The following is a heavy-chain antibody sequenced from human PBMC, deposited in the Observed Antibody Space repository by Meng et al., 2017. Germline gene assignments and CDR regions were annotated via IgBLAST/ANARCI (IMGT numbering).Heavy chain of an antibody. CDR3: ARDRGYYGRYYFDY. CDR2: FSSSSSYI. D-gene: IGHD1-26*01. Sequence: EVPPVGVGGGPGKAGGTLRLSCAASGLTFSSYCMNWVSQAPGKGPEWVLSFSSSSSYISYADSVKGRFTISRDNAKNSLYLQMNSLRAEDTAVYYCARDRGYYGRYYFDYWGQGTLVTVSS. V-gene: IGHV3-21*01. CDR1: GLTFSSYC. J-gene: IGHJ4*02.